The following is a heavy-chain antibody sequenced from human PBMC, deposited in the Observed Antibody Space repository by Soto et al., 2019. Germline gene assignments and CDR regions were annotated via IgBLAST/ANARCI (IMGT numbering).Heavy chain of an antibody. CDR1: GFSLSTSGVG. Sequence: SGPTLVNPTQTLTLTCTFSGFSLSTSGVGVGWIRQPPGKALEWLALIYWNDDKRYSPSLKSRLTITKDTSKNQVVLTMTNMDPVDTATYHCARSHRSIFRVGFYAFDIWGPGTVVTVSS. D-gene: IGHD3-3*01. V-gene: IGHV2-5*01. CDR2: IYWNDDK. CDR3: ARSHRSIFRVGFYAFDI. J-gene: IGHJ3*02.